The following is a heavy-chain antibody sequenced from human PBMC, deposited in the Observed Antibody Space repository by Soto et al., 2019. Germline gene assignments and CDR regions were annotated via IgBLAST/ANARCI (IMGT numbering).Heavy chain of an antibody. V-gene: IGHV4-31*03. D-gene: IGHD6-6*01. CDR1: GGSISSGGYY. Sequence: QVQLQESGPGLVKPSQTLSLTCTVSGGSISSGGYYWSWIRQHPGKGLEWIGYIYYSGSTYYNPSLKSRVTISXXTXKXLFSLKLSSVTAADTAVYYCARDRPIYSSSGDAFDIWGQGTMVTVSS. CDR2: IYYSGST. J-gene: IGHJ3*02. CDR3: ARDRPIYSSSGDAFDI.